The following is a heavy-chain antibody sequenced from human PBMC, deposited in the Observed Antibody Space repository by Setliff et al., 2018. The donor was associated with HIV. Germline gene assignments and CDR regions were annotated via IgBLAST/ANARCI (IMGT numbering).Heavy chain of an antibody. V-gene: IGHV4-38-2*02. D-gene: IGHD2-21*02. CDR2: IYHSGST. J-gene: IGHJ3*01. Sequence: PSETLSLTCTVSGDSISSDFYWGWIRQPPGKGLEWIASIYHSGSTYYMPSLQSRVTISVDMSKNPFSLKLNSVTAADTAVYYCARGEACGGGCHYAFELWGRGTMVTVSS. CDR1: GDSISSDFY. CDR3: ARGEACGGGCHYAFEL.